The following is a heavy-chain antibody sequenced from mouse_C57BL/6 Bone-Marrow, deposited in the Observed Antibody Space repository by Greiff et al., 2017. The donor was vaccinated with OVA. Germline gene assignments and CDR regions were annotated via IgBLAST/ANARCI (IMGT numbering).Heavy chain of an antibody. V-gene: IGHV1-63*01. D-gene: IGHD1-2*01. CDR1: GYTFTNYW. CDR3: ARSWDYGFYAMDY. Sequence: QVQLQQSGAELVRPGTSVKMSCKASGYTFTNYWIGWAKQRPGHGLEWIGDIYPGGGYTNYNEKFKGKATLTADKSSSTAYMQFSSLTSEDSAIYYCARSWDYGFYAMDYWGQGTSVTVSS. CDR2: IYPGGGYT. J-gene: IGHJ4*01.